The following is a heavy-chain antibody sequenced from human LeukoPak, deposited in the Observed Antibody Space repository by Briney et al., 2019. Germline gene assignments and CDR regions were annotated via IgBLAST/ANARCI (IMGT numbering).Heavy chain of an antibody. CDR1: GFTFSSYA. J-gene: IGHJ4*02. V-gene: IGHV3-23*01. Sequence: GGSLRLSCAASGFTFSSYAMSWVRQAPGKGLEWVSAISGSGGSTYYADSVKGRFTISRDNSKNTLYLQMNSLRAEDTAVYYCAKGYYYDSTTGGGFDYWGQGTLVTVSS. D-gene: IGHD3-22*01. CDR3: AKGYYYDSTTGGGFDY. CDR2: ISGSGGST.